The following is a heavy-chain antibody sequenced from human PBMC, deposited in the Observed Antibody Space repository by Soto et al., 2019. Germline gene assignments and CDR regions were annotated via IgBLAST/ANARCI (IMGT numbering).Heavy chain of an antibody. CDR2: ISPDGGRT. Sequence: QVQLVQSGAEVKKPGASVKVSCKASGYTFTTYYMHWVRQAPGQVLEWMGIISPDGGRTRYAQKFQGRVTMTRDTSTSTVYMELSSLISEDTAVYYCAPRDPCHYWGQGTLVTVSS. CDR3: APRDPCHY. V-gene: IGHV1-46*01. CDR1: GYTFTTYY. J-gene: IGHJ4*02.